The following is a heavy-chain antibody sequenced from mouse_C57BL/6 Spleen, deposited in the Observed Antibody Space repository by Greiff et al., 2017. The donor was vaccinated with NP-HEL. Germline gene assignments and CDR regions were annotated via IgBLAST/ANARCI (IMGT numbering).Heavy chain of an antibody. CDR1: GYTFTSYW. V-gene: IGHV1-64*01. CDR3: ASDYYSSSYEDAMDY. Sequence: QVQLQQPGAELVKPGASVKLSCKPSGYTFTSYWMHWVKQRPGQGLEWIGMIHPNSGSTNYNEKFKSKATLTVDKSSSTAYMQLSSLTSEDSAVYYCASDYYSSSYEDAMDYWGQGTSVTVSS. J-gene: IGHJ4*01. D-gene: IGHD1-1*01. CDR2: IHPNSGST.